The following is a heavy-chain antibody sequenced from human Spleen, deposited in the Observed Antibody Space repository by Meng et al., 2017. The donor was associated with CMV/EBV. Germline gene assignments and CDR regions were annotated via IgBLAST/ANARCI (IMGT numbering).Heavy chain of an antibody. CDR2: INHGGST. J-gene: IGHJ6*02. CDR1: GGSISGSSYS. D-gene: IGHD3-10*01. CDR3: ARGRRRPLYFGELGETLTYYYSYGMEV. V-gene: IGHV4-39*07. Sequence: SETLSLTCTVSGGSISGSSYSWGWVRQSPGKGLEWIGEINHGGSTSYNPSLKSRVTISVDTSKKQVSLRLSSVTAADTALYFCARGRRRPLYFGELGETLTYYYSYGMEVWAQGTTVTVSS.